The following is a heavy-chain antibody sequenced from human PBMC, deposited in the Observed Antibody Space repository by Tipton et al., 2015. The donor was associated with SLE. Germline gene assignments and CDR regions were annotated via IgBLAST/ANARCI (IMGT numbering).Heavy chain of an antibody. J-gene: IGHJ4*02. CDR2: INHSGST. CDR1: GGSFSGYY. D-gene: IGHD6-13*01. CDR3: ARRSWSFDY. V-gene: IGHV4-34*01. Sequence: TLSLTCAVYGGSFSGYYWSWIRQPPGKGLEWIGEINHSGSTNYNPSLKSRVTISVDTSKNQFSLKLSSVTAADTAAYYCARRSWSFDYWGQGTLVTVSS.